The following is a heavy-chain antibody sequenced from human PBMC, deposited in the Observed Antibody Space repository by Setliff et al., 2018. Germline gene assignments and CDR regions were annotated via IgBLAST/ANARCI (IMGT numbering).Heavy chain of an antibody. CDR2: LHTSGST. J-gene: IGHJ6*03. V-gene: IGHV4-61*02. D-gene: IGHD4-4*01. CDR3: AREGPESDSSGYMDV. Sequence: SETLSLTCAVSGGSISSGSYYWSWIRQPAGKGLEWVGRLHTSGSTNYNPSLKSRVTISVDTSKNQFSLKVTSVTAADTAVYYCAREGPESDSSGYMDVWGQGTTVTVSS. CDR1: GGSISSGSYY.